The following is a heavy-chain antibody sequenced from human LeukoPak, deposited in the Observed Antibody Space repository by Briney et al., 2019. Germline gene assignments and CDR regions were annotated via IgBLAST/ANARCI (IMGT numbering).Heavy chain of an antibody. CDR1: GFTFSSYS. J-gene: IGHJ3*02. V-gene: IGHV3-21*01. CDR2: ISSSSSSYI. CDR3: ARRAGYSYGYGAFDI. D-gene: IGHD5-18*01. Sequence: PGGSLRLSCAASGFTFSSYSMNWVRQAPGKGLEWVSSISSSSSSYIYYADSVKGRFTISRDNAKNSLYLQMNSLRAEDTAVYYCARRAGYSYGYGAFDIWGQGTMVTVSS.